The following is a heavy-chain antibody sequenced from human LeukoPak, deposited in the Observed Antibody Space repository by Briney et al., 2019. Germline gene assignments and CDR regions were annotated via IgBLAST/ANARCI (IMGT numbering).Heavy chain of an antibody. CDR1: GFTFSSYD. V-gene: IGHV3-13*01. J-gene: IGHJ4*02. CDR2: IGTTGDT. Sequence: GGSLRLSCAASGFTFSSYDMHWVRQLTGKYLEWVSAIGTTGDTYYPGSVKGRFTISRENAKNSLYLQMNSLRAGDSAVYYCARAVAAARGVNYFDYWGQGTLVTVSS. D-gene: IGHD3-10*01. CDR3: ARAVAAARGVNYFDY.